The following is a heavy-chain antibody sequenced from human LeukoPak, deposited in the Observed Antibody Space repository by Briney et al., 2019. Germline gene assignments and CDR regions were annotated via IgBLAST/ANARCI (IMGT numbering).Heavy chain of an antibody. CDR2: ISYDGSNT. Sequence: PGGSLRLSCAASGFTFSGYGMHWVRQAPGKGLDWVALISYDGSNTYYADSVKGRFTIPRDISNNTLYLQMNSLRPEGTAVYYCAKEALFRGVHGNYFDYWGQGTLVTVSS. CDR1: GFTFSGYG. J-gene: IGHJ4*02. V-gene: IGHV3-30*18. D-gene: IGHD3-10*01. CDR3: AKEALFRGVHGNYFDY.